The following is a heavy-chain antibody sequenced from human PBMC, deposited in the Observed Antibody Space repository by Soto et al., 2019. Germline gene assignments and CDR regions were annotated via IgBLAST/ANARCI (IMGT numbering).Heavy chain of an antibody. V-gene: IGHV3-30*18. D-gene: IGHD3-3*01. CDR2: ISYDGSNK. CDR1: GFTFSSYG. CDR3: AKSSGLEWLLFFDY. J-gene: IGHJ4*02. Sequence: GESLKISCAASGFTFSSYGMHWVRQAPGKGLEWVAVISYDGSNKYYADSVKGRFTISRDNSKNTLYLQMNSLRAEDTAVYYCAKSSGLEWLLFFDYWGQGTLVTVSS.